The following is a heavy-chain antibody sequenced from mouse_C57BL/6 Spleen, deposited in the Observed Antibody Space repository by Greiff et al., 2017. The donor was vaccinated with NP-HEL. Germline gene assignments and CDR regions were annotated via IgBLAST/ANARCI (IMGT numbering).Heavy chain of an antibody. D-gene: IGHD1-1*01. CDR1: GYTFTSYW. Sequence: VQLQQPGAELVKPGASVKLSCKASGYTFTSYWMHWVKQRPGQGLEWIGMIHPNSGNTNYNEKFKSKATLTVDKSSSTAYMQLSSLTSEDSAVYYCAREGSWFAYWGQGTLVTVSA. CDR3: AREGSWFAY. V-gene: IGHV1-64*01. J-gene: IGHJ3*01. CDR2: IHPNSGNT.